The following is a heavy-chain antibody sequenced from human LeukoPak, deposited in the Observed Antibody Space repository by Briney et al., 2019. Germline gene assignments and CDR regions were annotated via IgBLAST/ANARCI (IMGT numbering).Heavy chain of an antibody. CDR1: GGSFSGYY. D-gene: IGHD1-1*01. J-gene: IGHJ4*02. Sequence: PSETLSLTCAVYGGSFSGYYWSWIRQPPGKGLEWIGSIYYSGSTYYNPSLKSRVTISVDTSKNQFSLKLSSATAADTAVYYCARSPGTTSFDYWGQGTLVTVSS. V-gene: IGHV4-34*01. CDR3: ARSPGTTSFDY. CDR2: IYYSGST.